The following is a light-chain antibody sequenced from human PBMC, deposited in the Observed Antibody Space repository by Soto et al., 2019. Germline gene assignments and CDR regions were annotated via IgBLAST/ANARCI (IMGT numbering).Light chain of an antibody. Sequence: QSALTQPPSASGSPGQSVTISCTGTSSDIGGYNYVSWYRQHPGKAPKLMIFEVSKRPSGVPDRFSGSKFGNTASLTVSGLQTEDEAGYYCTACAGRTKLLFGGGTKLTV. CDR2: EVS. CDR3: TACAGRTKLL. V-gene: IGLV2-8*01. J-gene: IGLJ3*02. CDR1: SSDIGGYNY.